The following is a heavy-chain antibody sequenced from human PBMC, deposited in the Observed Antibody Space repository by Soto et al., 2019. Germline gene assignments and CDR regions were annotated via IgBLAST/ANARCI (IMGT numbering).Heavy chain of an antibody. J-gene: IGHJ4*02. V-gene: IGHV1-69*08. D-gene: IGHD2-21*02. CDR3: ARDETHCGGDCYSY. CDR2: IIPILGIA. CDR1: GGTFSSYT. Sequence: QVQLVQSGAEVKKPGSSVKVSCKASGGTFSSYTISWVRQAPGQGLEWMGRIIPILGIANYAQKFQGRVTITADKSTSTAYMELSSLRSEDTAVYYCARDETHCGGDCYSYWGQGPLVTFSS.